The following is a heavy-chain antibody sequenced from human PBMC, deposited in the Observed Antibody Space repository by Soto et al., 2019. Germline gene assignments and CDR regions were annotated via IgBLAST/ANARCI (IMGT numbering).Heavy chain of an antibody. CDR3: AREGVVAATYSFDY. CDR1: GFTFSSYW. CDR2: IKQDGSEK. Sequence: EVQLVESGGGLVQPGGSLRLSCAASGFTFSSYWMSWVRQAPGKGLEWVANIKQDGSEKYYVDSVKGRFTISRDNSKNSLYRQMNSLRAEDTAVYYCAREGVVAATYSFDYWGQGTLVTVSS. D-gene: IGHD2-15*01. V-gene: IGHV3-7*01. J-gene: IGHJ4*02.